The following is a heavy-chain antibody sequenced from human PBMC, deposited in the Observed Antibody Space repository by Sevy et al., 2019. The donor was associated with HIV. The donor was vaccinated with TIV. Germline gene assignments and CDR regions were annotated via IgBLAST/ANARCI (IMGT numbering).Heavy chain of an antibody. J-gene: IGHJ4*02. Sequence: SETLSLTCTVSGGSITSLYWNWIRQPPGKGLEWIANIYYNGHINYSPSLKSRVTLSLDTSKNQFSLSLISVTAADTAMYYCAGENAWGRGYSWGQGTLVTVSS. CDR3: AGENAWGRGYS. V-gene: IGHV4-59*08. CDR1: GGSITSLY. D-gene: IGHD1-26*01. CDR2: IYYNGHI.